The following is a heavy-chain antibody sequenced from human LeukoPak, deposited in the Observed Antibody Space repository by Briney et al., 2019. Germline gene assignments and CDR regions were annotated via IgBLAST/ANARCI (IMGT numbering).Heavy chain of an antibody. CDR3: AKDHGSYKRWFDP. V-gene: IGHV3-30*02. CDR2: IRYDGSNK. D-gene: IGHD3-10*01. J-gene: IGHJ5*02. Sequence: GGSLRLSCAASGFTFSTFGMHWVRQAPGKGLEWVAFIRYDGSNKFYADSVKGRFTISRDNSKNTLYLQMSRLRAEDAALYYCAKDHGSYKRWFDPWGQGTLVTVSS. CDR1: GFTFSTFG.